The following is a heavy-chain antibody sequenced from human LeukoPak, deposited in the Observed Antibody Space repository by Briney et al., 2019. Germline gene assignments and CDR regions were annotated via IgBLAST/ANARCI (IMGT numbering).Heavy chain of an antibody. CDR3: ASRRPTRGTLDY. V-gene: IGHV3-30*02. CDR2: LRKDATYS. Sequence: AGGSLRLSCAASGFPFSSYGMYGVRQTPDKGLQWVAYLRKDATYSNYADSVRGRFTISRDNSKNTLDLQMSSLRVEDTAVYYCASRRPTRGTLDYWGQGTLVTVSS. CDR1: GFPFSSYG. J-gene: IGHJ4*02. D-gene: IGHD1-26*01.